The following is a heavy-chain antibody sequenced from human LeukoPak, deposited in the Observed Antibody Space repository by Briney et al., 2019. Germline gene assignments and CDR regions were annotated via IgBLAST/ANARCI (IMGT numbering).Heavy chain of an antibody. V-gene: IGHV1-18*04. CDR1: GYTFTGYY. Sequence: ASVKVSCKASGYTFTGYYMHWVRQAPGQGLEWMGWISAYNGNTNYAQKLQGRVTMTTDTSTSTAYMELRSLRSDDTAVYYCARDQDVLMVYAIQDYYYYYMDVWGKGTTVTVSS. CDR3: ARDQDVLMVYAIQDYYYYYMDV. CDR2: ISAYNGNT. D-gene: IGHD2-8*01. J-gene: IGHJ6*03.